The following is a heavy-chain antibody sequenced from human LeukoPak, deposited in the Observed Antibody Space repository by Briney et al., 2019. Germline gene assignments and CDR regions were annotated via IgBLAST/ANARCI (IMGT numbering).Heavy chain of an antibody. J-gene: IGHJ4*02. V-gene: IGHV4-4*07. CDR1: GGSISSYF. Sequence: SETLSLTCTVSGGSISSYFWSWIRQPAGKGLEWIGRIYTSGSTNYNPSPKSRVTISADKSTNQFSLKLSSVTAADTAVYYCARDRFGDLNYFDYWGQGTLVTVSS. CDR2: IYTSGST. D-gene: IGHD3-3*01. CDR3: ARDRFGDLNYFDY.